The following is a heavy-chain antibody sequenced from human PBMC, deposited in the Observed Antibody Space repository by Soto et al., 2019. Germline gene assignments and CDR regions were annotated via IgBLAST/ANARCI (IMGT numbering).Heavy chain of an antibody. J-gene: IGHJ2*01. V-gene: IGHV1-18*04. CDR2: ISGFNGNT. D-gene: IGHD1-1*01. CDR3: ATTAEDWYFDL. CDR1: GNALPRHG. Sequence: QVQLLQSGTEVKKPGASVTVSCKSSGNALPRHGISWVRQAPGQGPEWMGWISGFNGNTVYAQKVQGRVSMTTDTSTNTAYMELRSLTSADTAVYYCATTAEDWYFDLWGRGTLVTVSS.